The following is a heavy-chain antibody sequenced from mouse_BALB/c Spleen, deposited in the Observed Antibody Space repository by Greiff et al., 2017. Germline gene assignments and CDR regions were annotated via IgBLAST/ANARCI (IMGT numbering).Heavy chain of an antibody. CDR2: ISSGGGST. D-gene: IGHD6-5*01. J-gene: IGHJ2*01. Sequence: EVKLMESGGGLVKPGGSLKLSCAASGFAFSSYDMSWVRQTPEKRLEWVAYISSGGGSTYYPDTVKGRFTISRDNAKNTLYLQMSSLKSEDTAMYYCARHPYYYFDYWGQGTTLTVSS. CDR3: ARHPYYYFDY. V-gene: IGHV5-12-1*01. CDR1: GFAFSSYD.